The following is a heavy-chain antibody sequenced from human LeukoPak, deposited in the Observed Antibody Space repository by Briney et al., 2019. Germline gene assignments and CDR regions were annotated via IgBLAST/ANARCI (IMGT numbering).Heavy chain of an antibody. J-gene: IGHJ4*02. CDR2: IKEDVIEN. V-gene: IGHV3-7*05. D-gene: IGHD3-3*01. Sequence: QPGGSLRLSCVGSGLIYSRYWMTWVRQAPGKGGEGVASIKEDVIENYYLDSLKGRFTISRDHAKKSLYLEMNSLRADDTAVYYCAILFWSGFYTSFDSWGQGTLVTVSS. CDR3: AILFWSGFYTSFDS. CDR1: GLIYSRYW.